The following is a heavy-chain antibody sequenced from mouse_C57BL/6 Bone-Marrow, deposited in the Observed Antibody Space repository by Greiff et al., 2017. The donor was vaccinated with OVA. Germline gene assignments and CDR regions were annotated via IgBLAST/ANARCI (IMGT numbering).Heavy chain of an antibody. V-gene: IGHV1-64*01. CDR1: GYTFTSYW. J-gene: IGHJ1*03. CDR3: ARRAYSNYCWYFDV. CDR2: IHPNSGST. Sequence: QVQLQQSGAELVKPGASVKLSCKASGYTFTSYWMHWVKQRPGQGLEWIGMIHPNSGSTNYNEKFKSKATLTVDKSSSTAYMQLSSLTSEDSAVYYCARRAYSNYCWYFDVWGTGTTVTVSS. D-gene: IGHD2-5*01.